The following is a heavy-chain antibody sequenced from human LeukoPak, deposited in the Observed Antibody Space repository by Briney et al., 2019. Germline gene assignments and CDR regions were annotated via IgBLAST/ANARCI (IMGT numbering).Heavy chain of an antibody. Sequence: SQTLSLTCAVSGGSISSGGYSWSWIRQPPGKGLEWIGYIYYSGSTYYNPSLKSRVTISVDTSKNQFSLKLSSVTAADTAVYYCARAVGATSFDYWGQGTLVTVSS. CDR1: GGSISSGGYS. V-gene: IGHV4-30-4*07. CDR3: ARAVGATSFDY. D-gene: IGHD1-26*01. J-gene: IGHJ4*02. CDR2: IYYSGST.